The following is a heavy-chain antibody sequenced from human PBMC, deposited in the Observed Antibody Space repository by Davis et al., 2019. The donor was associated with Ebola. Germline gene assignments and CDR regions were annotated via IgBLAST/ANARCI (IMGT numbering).Heavy chain of an antibody. J-gene: IGHJ6*02. CDR2: IIPIFGTA. D-gene: IGHD1-26*01. CDR1: GGTFSSYA. CDR3: ARGSGGATDPRRPYYYYGMDV. Sequence: SVKVSCKASGGTFSSYAISWVRQAPGQGLEWMGGIIPIFGTANYAQKFQGRVTITADESTSTAYMELSSLRSEDTAVYYCARGSGGATDPRRPYYYYGMDVWGQGTTVTVSS. V-gene: IGHV1-69*13.